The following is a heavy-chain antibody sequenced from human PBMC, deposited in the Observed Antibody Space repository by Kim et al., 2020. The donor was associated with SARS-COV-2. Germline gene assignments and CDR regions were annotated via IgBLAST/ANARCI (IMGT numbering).Heavy chain of an antibody. Sequence: GGSLRLSCADSGFTFSTYAMSWVRQTPGKGLEWVSAISGSGGSTYYAGSVKGRFTISRDNSKSTLYLQLDSLRAEDTAIYYCAKGSSSAGPFDYWGQGTLVTVSS. CDR3: AKGSSSAGPFDY. CDR1: GFTFSTYA. D-gene: IGHD6-13*01. CDR2: ISGSGGST. V-gene: IGHV3-23*01. J-gene: IGHJ4*02.